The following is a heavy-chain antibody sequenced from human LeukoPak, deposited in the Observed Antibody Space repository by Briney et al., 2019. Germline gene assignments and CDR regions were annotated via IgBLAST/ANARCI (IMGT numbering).Heavy chain of an antibody. CDR2: IYSGGTT. CDR1: GFTVSSNY. J-gene: IGHJ4*02. D-gene: IGHD1-26*01. CDR3: AKVDSGSFRRPYYFDY. Sequence: GGSLRLSCTASGFTVSSNYMSWVRQAPGKGLEWVSVIYSGGTTYYADSVKGRFTISRDNSKNTLYLQMNSLRAEDTAVYYCAKVDSGSFRRPYYFDYWGQGTLVTVSS. V-gene: IGHV3-53*01.